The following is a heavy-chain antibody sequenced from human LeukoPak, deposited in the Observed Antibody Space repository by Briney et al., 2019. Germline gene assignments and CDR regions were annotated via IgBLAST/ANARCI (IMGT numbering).Heavy chain of an antibody. J-gene: IGHJ4*02. CDR2: IWYDGSNK. V-gene: IGHV3-33*01. CDR3: AREGPRGNSQFDY. Sequence: GGSLRLSCAASGFTFSSYGMHWVRQAPGKGLEWVALIWYDGSNKYYTDSVKGRLTISRDNSKSTLYLQMNSLRAEDTAIYYCAREGPRGNSQFDYWGQGTLVTVSS. CDR1: GFTFSSYG. D-gene: IGHD2/OR15-2a*01.